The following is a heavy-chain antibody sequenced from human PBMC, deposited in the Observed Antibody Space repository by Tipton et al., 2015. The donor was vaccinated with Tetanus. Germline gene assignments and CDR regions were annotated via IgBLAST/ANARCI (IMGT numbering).Heavy chain of an antibody. V-gene: IGHV4-30-4*01. D-gene: IGHD6-19*01. CDR1: GGSINRGDYY. CDR2: IYYNGNI. CDR3: ARGKGEGSGWYTY. Sequence: TLSLTCTVSGGSINRGDYYWTWIRQSPGKGLEWIGYIYYNGNIYYNPSLESRAIISGDTSKNQFSLKLTSVSAADTAVYYWARGKGEGSGWYTYWGQGTQVTVAS. J-gene: IGHJ4*02.